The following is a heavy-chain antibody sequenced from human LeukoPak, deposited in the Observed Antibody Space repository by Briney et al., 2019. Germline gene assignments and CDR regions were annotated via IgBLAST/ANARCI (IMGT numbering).Heavy chain of an antibody. J-gene: IGHJ6*03. D-gene: IGHD2/OR15-2a*01. CDR2: IYYSGST. CDR1: GGSISSYY. CDR3: ARDPYFPYYMDV. V-gene: IGHV4-59*01. Sequence: SETLPLTCTVSGGSISSYYWSWIRQPPGKGLEWIGYIYYSGSTNYNPSLKSRVTISVDTSKNQFSLKLSSVTAADTAVYYCARDPYFPYYMDVWGKGTTVTVSS.